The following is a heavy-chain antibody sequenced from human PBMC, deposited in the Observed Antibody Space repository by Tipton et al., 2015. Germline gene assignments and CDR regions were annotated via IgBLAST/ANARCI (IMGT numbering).Heavy chain of an antibody. D-gene: IGHD5-12*01. Sequence: LRLSCAVYGGSFSDYYWSWIRQAPGKGLEWISYISSSGSTIYYADSVKGRFTISRDNAKNSLYVQMNSLRAEDTALYFCVRGYRRYFDSWGQGTLVTVSS. CDR3: VRGYRRYFDS. CDR2: ISSSGSTI. V-gene: IGHV3-11*01. J-gene: IGHJ4*02. CDR1: GGSFSDYY.